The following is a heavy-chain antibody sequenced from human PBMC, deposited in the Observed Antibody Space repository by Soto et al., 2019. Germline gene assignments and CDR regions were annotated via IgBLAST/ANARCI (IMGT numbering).Heavy chain of an antibody. CDR3: ASPQYDRSGYFAS. CDR2: ISWRETIT. D-gene: IGHD3-22*01. Sequence: GGSLRLSCAASGLSFSSYTMHWVRQAPGKGLEWVAVISWRETITYYADSVKGRFTISRDNSKNTLYLQMNSLRPEDTAVYYCASPQYDRSGYFASWGQGTLITVSS. CDR1: GLSFSSYT. V-gene: IGHV3-30-3*01. J-gene: IGHJ4*02.